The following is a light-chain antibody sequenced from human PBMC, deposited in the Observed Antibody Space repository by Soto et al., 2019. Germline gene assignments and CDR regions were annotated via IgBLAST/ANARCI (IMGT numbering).Light chain of an antibody. J-gene: IGLJ3*02. CDR3: GSYTSATTWV. Sequence: QSALTQPASVSGSPGQSITISCTGTSSDIGRYNYVSWYQQLPGKAPRLIIYEVNRRPSGVSNRLSGSKSGNTASLSISGLQTEDEAEYYCGSYTSATTWVFGGGTKVNVL. CDR1: SSDIGRYNY. CDR2: EVN. V-gene: IGLV2-14*03.